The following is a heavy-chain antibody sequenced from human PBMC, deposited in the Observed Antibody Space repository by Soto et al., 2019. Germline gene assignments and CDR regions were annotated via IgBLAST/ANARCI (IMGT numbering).Heavy chain of an antibody. J-gene: IGHJ4*02. V-gene: IGHV4-59*01. CDR1: GGSISSYY. Sequence: SETLSLTCTVSGGSISSYYWSWIRQPPGKGLEWIGYIYYSGSTNYNPSLKSRVTISVDTSKNQFSLKLSSVTAADTAAYYCARERPHYDFWSPRYYFDYWGQGTLVTVS. D-gene: IGHD3-3*01. CDR3: ARERPHYDFWSPRYYFDY. CDR2: IYYSGST.